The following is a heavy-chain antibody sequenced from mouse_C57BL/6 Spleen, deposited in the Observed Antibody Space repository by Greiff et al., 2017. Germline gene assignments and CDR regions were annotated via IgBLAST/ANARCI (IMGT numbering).Heavy chain of an antibody. D-gene: IGHD4-1*01. J-gene: IGHJ4*01. CDR3: ARSLTGTRAMDY. CDR2: IRNKANGYTT. V-gene: IGHV7-3*01. CDR1: GFTFTDYY. Sequence: EVKLQESGGGLVQPGGSLSLSCAASGFTFTDYYMSWVRQPPGKALEWLGFIRNKANGYTTEYSASVQGRFTISRDNSQSILYLQMNALRAEDSATYYCARSLTGTRAMDYWGQGTSVTVSS.